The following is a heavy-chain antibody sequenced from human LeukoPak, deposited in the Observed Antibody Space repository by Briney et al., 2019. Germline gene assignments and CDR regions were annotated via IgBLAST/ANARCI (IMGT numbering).Heavy chain of an antibody. Sequence: GSLRLSCAASGFTFSSYAMSWVRQPPGKGLEWMGSIYYSGSTYYNSALNSRLTISVDTSKNQFSLNLASVTAADTAVYYCASHRHNGGHHFWGQGTLVTVSS. CDR2: IYYSGST. CDR3: ASHRHNGGHHF. J-gene: IGHJ4*02. D-gene: IGHD3-16*01. CDR1: GFTFSSYA. V-gene: IGHV4-39*01.